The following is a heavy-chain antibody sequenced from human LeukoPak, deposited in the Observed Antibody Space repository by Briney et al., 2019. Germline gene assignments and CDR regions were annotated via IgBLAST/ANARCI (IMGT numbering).Heavy chain of an antibody. D-gene: IGHD2-2*01. CDR2: INTNTGNP. J-gene: IGHJ4*02. CDR3: ARVDIVVVPAAMDFDY. CDR1: GYTFTSYA. V-gene: IGHV7-4-1*02. Sequence: GASVKVSCKASGYTFTSYAMNWVRQAPGQGLEWMGWINTNTGNPTYAQGFTGRFVFSLDTSVSTAYLQISSLKAEGTAVYYCARVDIVVVPAAMDFDYWGQGTLVTVSS.